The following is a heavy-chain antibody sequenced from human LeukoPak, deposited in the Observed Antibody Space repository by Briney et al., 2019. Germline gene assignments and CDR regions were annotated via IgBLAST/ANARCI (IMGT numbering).Heavy chain of an antibody. CDR1: GGSISSYY. Sequence: SETLSLTCTVSGGSISSYYWSWIRQPAGKGLEWIGRIYTSGSTNYNPSLKSRVTMSVDTSKNQFSLQVRSVTPEDTAVYYCARSNEGYIDYWGQGTLVTVSS. CDR3: ARSNEGYIDY. CDR2: IYTSGST. D-gene: IGHD2-2*02. J-gene: IGHJ4*02. V-gene: IGHV4-4*07.